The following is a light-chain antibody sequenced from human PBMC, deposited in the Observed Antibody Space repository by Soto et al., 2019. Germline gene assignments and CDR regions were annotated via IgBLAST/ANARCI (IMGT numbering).Light chain of an antibody. Sequence: EIVLTQSPGTLSLSPGERATLSCGASETVAGSYLAWYQQKPGQAPRLLIHGASTRATGIADRFSGSGSGTDFTLTISRLEPEDFAVYYCQQYGGSPRTFGQGTKVDIK. CDR3: QQYGGSPRT. J-gene: IGKJ1*01. CDR2: GAS. CDR1: ETVAGSY. V-gene: IGKV3-20*01.